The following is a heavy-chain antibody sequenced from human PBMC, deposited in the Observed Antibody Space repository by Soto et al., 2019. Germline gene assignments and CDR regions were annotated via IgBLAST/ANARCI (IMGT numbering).Heavy chain of an antibody. J-gene: IGHJ4*02. CDR1: GYTFGHFY. Sequence: QVQLVQSGAEVKRPGDSVKVSCQASGYTFGHFYITWVRQDPGQGLEWMGAISPHNRNTNYAEKFRGRVTMTTDTSTTTAYMELRSLRSDDTAVYYCARDEGGYDILTGYYKAHHFDQWGQGALVTVSS. D-gene: IGHD3-9*01. CDR2: ISPHNRNT. CDR3: ARDEGGYDILTGYYKAHHFDQ. V-gene: IGHV1-18*01.